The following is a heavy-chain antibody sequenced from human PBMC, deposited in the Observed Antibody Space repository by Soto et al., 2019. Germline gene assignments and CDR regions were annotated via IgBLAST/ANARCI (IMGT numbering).Heavy chain of an antibody. Sequence: PSETLSLTCSVSGTSIIGYYWTFIRHPPGKGLEWIGYIYYTGTTKYNPSLKSRVTISVDTSKNQFSLRLNSVTAADTAVYYCAREVSSFGSNHFDSWGQGALVTVSS. CDR1: GTSIIGYY. V-gene: IGHV4-59*01. J-gene: IGHJ4*02. CDR2: IYYTGTT. CDR3: AREVSSFGSNHFDS. D-gene: IGHD3-10*01.